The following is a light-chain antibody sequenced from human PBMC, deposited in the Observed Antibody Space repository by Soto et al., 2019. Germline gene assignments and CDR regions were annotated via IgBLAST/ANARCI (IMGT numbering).Light chain of an antibody. CDR1: SSDIGGYNY. CDR2: DVS. J-gene: IGLJ2*01. V-gene: IGLV2-11*01. Sequence: QSVLTQPRSVSGSPGQSVTISCTGTSSDIGGYNYVSWYQQHPGKAPKFVIYDVSKRPSGVPDRFSGSKSGNTASLTISGLQAEDEADYYCCSYAHGYVIFGEGTKVTVL. CDR3: CSYAHGYVI.